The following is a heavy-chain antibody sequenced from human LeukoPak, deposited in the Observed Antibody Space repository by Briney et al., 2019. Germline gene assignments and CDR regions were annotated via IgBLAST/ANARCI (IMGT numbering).Heavy chain of an antibody. CDR2: IYYSGST. CDR1: GGSISSYY. J-gene: IGHJ6*02. D-gene: IGHD3-3*01. CDR3: ARDGGFWSGYYDYYGMDV. V-gene: IGHV4-59*01. Sequence: PSETLSLTCTVSGGSISSYYWSWIRQPPGKGLEWIGYIYYSGSTNYNPSLKSRVTISVDTSKNQFSLKLSSVTAADTAVYYCARDGGFWSGYYDYYGMDVWGQGTTVTVSS.